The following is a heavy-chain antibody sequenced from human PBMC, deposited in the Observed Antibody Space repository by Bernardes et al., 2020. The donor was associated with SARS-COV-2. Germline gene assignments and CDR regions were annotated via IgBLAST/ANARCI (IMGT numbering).Heavy chain of an antibody. CDR2: ISIDGKKK. D-gene: IGHD4-4*01. V-gene: IGHV3-30*04. CDR3: ARPQYHYYFYYGMDV. Sequence: GGSLRLSCAASGFPFSSFAMHWVRQAPGRGLEWVAVISIDGKKKNYRDSVKGRFTISRDNSKNTLSLQMNSLRTEDTAIYYCARPQYHYYFYYGMDVWGQGTTVTVYS. J-gene: IGHJ6*02. CDR1: GFPFSSFA.